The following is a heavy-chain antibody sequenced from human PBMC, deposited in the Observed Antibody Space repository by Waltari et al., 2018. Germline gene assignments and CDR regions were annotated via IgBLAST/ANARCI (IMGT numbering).Heavy chain of an antibody. CDR1: GFSFDSYW. Sequence: EVQLVESGGGLVQPGGSLSLSCAASGFSFDSYWMQWVRQAPGKGLEWVANIKQDETEKYYVDSVKGRFTISRDNAKNSLYLQMNDLRVEDTAVYYCARRYFDYWGQGVLVTVSS. J-gene: IGHJ4*02. CDR2: IKQDETEK. V-gene: IGHV3-7*01. D-gene: IGHD1-20*01. CDR3: ARRYFDY.